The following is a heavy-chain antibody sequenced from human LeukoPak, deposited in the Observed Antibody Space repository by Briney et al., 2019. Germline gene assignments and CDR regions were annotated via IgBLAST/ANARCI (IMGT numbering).Heavy chain of an antibody. V-gene: IGHV4-38-2*02. J-gene: IGHJ5*02. CDR1: GYSISSGYY. Sequence: SGTLSLTCAVSGYSISSGYYWGWIRQPPGKGLEWIGSFYHSGSTYYNPSLKSRATISVDTSKNQFSLKLSSVTAADAAVYYCAREAGGSGASSWFDPWGQGTQVTVSS. CDR2: FYHSGST. CDR3: AREAGGSGASSWFDP. D-gene: IGHD4/OR15-4a*01.